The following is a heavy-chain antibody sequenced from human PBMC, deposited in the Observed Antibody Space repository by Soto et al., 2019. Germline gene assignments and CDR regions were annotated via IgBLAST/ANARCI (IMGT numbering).Heavy chain of an antibody. J-gene: IGHJ4*02. CDR2: ISSSLSTI. CDR1: GFTFSSYE. Sequence: RLSCAASGFTFSSYEMNWVRQAPGKGLEWVSYISSSLSTIYYADSVKGRFTISRDNAKNSLYLQMNSLRAEDSAVYYCARAKGYSSAWEFDYWGQGTLATVSS. CDR3: ARAKGYSSAWEFDY. D-gene: IGHD6-19*01. V-gene: IGHV3-48*03.